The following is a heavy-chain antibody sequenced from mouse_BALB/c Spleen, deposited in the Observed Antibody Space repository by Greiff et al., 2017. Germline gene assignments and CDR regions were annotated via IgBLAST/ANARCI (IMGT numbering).Heavy chain of an antibody. J-gene: IGHJ3*01. CDR2: ISSGSSTI. V-gene: IGHV5-17*02. CDR3: ARSGYYGNLFAY. Sequence: EVQLVESGGGLVQPGGSRKLSCAASGFTFSSFGMHWVRQAPEKGLEWVAYISSGSSTIYYADTVKGRFTISRDNPKNTLFLQMTSLRSEDTAMYYCARSGYYGNLFAYWGQGTLVTVSA. CDR1: GFTFSSFG. D-gene: IGHD2-1*01.